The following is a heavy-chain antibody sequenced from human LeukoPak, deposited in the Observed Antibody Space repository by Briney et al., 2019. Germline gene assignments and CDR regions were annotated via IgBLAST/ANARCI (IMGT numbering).Heavy chain of an antibody. Sequence: ASVKVSCKTSGYTFIGYYMHWVRQAPGQGLEWMGWINPHSGGTDYAQKFQGRVTMTRDTSISTVYMELSSLRSDDTAVYYCARGGTGYSSGWLRAFDIWGQGTMVTVSS. CDR2: INPHSGGT. D-gene: IGHD6-19*01. J-gene: IGHJ3*02. CDR1: GYTFIGYY. V-gene: IGHV1-2*02. CDR3: ARGGTGYSSGWLRAFDI.